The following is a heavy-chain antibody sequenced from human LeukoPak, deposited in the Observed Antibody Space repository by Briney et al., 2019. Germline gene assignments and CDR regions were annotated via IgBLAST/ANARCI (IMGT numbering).Heavy chain of an antibody. Sequence: SETLSLTCAVYGGSFSGYYWSWIRQPPGKGLEWIGEINHSGSTNYNPSLKSRVTISVDTSKNQFSLKLSSVTAADTAVYYCARGPTDVWGQGTTVTVSS. J-gene: IGHJ6*02. V-gene: IGHV4-34*01. CDR2: INHSGST. CDR3: ARGPTDV. CDR1: GGSFSGYY.